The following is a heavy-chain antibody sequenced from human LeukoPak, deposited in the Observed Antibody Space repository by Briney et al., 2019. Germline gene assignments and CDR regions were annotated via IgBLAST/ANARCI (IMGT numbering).Heavy chain of an antibody. CDR1: GGSISSGGYY. Sequence: SETLSLTCTVSGGSISSGGYYWSWIRQHTGKGLEWIGYIYYSGSTYYNPSLKSRVTISVDTSKNQFSLKLSSVTAADTAVYYCARVSRPRTAERGVSSSPPHYGMDVWGQGTTVTVSS. D-gene: IGHD6-13*01. CDR2: IYYSGST. CDR3: ARVSRPRTAERGVSSSPPHYGMDV. J-gene: IGHJ6*02. V-gene: IGHV4-31*03.